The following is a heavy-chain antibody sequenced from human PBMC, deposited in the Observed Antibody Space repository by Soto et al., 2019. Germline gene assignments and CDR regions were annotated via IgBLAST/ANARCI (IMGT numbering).Heavy chain of an antibody. V-gene: IGHV4-34*01. CDR3: ARAVKGKVVVVAATHYYYYYMDV. D-gene: IGHD2-15*01. Sequence: SETLSLTCAVYGGSFSGYYWSWIRQPPGKGLEWIGEINHSGSTNYNPSLKSRVTISVDTSKNQFSLKLSSVTAADTAVYYCARAVKGKVVVVAATHYYYYYMDVWGKGTTVTVSS. CDR2: INHSGST. J-gene: IGHJ6*03. CDR1: GGSFSGYY.